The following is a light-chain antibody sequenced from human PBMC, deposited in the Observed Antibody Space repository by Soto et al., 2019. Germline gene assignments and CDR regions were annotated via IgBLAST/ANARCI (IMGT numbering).Light chain of an antibody. V-gene: IGKV3-11*01. Sequence: EIVLTQSPATLSLSPGERATLSCRASQSVSSYLAWYQQKPGQAPRLLIYDASNRATGIPARFSGSGSGTDFTLTISSLEPEDFAVYFCQKYDSTPGFTFGGGTKIEIK. J-gene: IGKJ4*01. CDR3: QKYDSTPGFT. CDR2: DAS. CDR1: QSVSSY.